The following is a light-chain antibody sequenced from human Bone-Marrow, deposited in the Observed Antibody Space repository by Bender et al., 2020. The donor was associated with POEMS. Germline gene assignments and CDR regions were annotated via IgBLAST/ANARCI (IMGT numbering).Light chain of an antibody. Sequence: QSVLTQPPSVSGAPGQRVTISCTGSSSNIGNHGVNWYQQLPGEAPKLLIYYDDLLTPGVSDRFSASKSGTSASLAISELQSEDEALYYCAAWDDSLGGWVFGGRTRLTVL. V-gene: IGLV1-36*01. CDR3: AAWDDSLGGWV. CDR2: YDD. J-gene: IGLJ3*02. CDR1: SSNIGNHG.